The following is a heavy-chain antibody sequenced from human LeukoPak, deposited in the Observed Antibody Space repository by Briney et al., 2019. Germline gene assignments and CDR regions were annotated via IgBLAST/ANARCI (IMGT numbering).Heavy chain of an antibody. CDR3: APWDYDSSGYPRSWFDP. CDR2: IDHSGST. J-gene: IGHJ5*02. D-gene: IGHD3-22*01. Sequence: SETLSLTCAVYGGSFSGYYWSWIRQPPGKGLEWIGEIDHSGSTNYNPSLKSRVTISVDTSKNQFSLKLSSVTAADTAVYYCAPWDYDSSGYPRSWFDPWGQGTLVTVSP. V-gene: IGHV4-34*01. CDR1: GGSFSGYY.